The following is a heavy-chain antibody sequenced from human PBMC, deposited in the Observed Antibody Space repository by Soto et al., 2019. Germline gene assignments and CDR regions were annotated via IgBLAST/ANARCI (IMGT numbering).Heavy chain of an antibody. CDR1: GYACTCCG. V-gene: IGHV1-18*01. CDR3: ARVPADWGSHNYY. CDR2: ISAYNGNT. D-gene: IGHD7-27*01. J-gene: IGHJ4*02. Sequence: ALVRVSWSGAGYACTCCGMSWVRQAPGQGLEWMGWISAYNGNTNYAQKLQGRVTMTTDTSTSTAYMELRSLRSDDTAVYYCARVPADWGSHNYYWGQGTLVTVSS.